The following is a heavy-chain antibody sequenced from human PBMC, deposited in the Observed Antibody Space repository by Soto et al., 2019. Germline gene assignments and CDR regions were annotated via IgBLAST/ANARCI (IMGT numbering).Heavy chain of an antibody. J-gene: IGHJ6*02. Sequence: PSVKVSCKASGYTFTGYYMHWVRQAPGQGLEWMGWINPNSGGTNYAQKFQGWVTMTRDTSISTAYMELSRLRSDDTAVYYRARDRLRNGMDVWGQGTTVTVSS. CDR3: ARDRLRNGMDV. CDR1: GYTFTGYY. V-gene: IGHV1-2*04. CDR2: INPNSGGT.